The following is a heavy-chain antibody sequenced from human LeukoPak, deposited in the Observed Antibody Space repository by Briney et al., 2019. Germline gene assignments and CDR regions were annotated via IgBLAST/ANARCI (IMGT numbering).Heavy chain of an antibody. CDR2: ISGSGGST. V-gene: IGHV3-23*01. Sequence: GGSLRLSCAASGFTFSSYAMSWVRQAPGKGLEWVSAISGSGGSTYYANSVKGRFTISRDNSKSTLNLQMNSLRAEDTGVYYCVKGSSDSRPYYFDSWGQGTLVTVSS. D-gene: IGHD3-22*01. CDR3: VKGSSDSRPYYFDS. CDR1: GFTFSSYA. J-gene: IGHJ4*02.